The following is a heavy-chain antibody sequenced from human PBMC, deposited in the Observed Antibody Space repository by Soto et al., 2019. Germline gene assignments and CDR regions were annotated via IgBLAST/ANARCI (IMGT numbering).Heavy chain of an antibody. J-gene: IGHJ4*02. Sequence: SETLSLTCTVPGGSIRSYYWSWIRQPPGKGLEWVGYISSSGSTNYNPSLNSRVTISVDTSKNQFFLKLSSVTAADTAVYYCARGGGLMHLFDYWGQGTLVTVS. CDR3: ARGGGLMHLFDY. CDR1: GGSIRSYY. CDR2: ISSSGST. V-gene: IGHV4-59*12. D-gene: IGHD3-16*01.